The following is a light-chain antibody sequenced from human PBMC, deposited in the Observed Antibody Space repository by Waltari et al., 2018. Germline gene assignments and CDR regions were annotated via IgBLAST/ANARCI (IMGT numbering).Light chain of an antibody. CDR2: GAS. CDR3: QQYNSWPPYT. CDR1: QALNTN. J-gene: IGKJ2*01. V-gene: IGKV3-15*01. Sequence: EIVMTQSPATLSVSPGERATLSCRASQALNTNLAWYQQKPGQAPRLLIYGASTRATGIPSRFSGSGSGTEFTLTISNLQSEDFAVYYCQQYNSWPPYTFGQGTKLEIK.